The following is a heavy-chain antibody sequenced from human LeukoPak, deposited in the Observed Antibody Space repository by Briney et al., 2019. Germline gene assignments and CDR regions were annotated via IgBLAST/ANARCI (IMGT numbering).Heavy chain of an antibody. CDR2: ISYDGSNK. V-gene: IGHV3-30*03. D-gene: IGHD2-2*01. CDR3: ARDTYCSSTSCYAAFHY. Sequence: SGGSLRLSCAASGFTFSSYGMHWVRQAPGKGLEWVAVISYDGSNKYYADSVKGRFTISRDNSKNTLYLQMNSLRAADMAVYHCARDTYCSSTSCYAAFHYWGQGTLVTVSS. CDR1: GFTFSSYG. J-gene: IGHJ4*02.